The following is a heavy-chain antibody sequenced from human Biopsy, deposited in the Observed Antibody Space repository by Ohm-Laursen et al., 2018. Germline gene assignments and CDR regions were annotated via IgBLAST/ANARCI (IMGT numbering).Heavy chain of an antibody. CDR2: NIPILGTG. Sequence: VASVKVSCKAPGGTFSNYGVNWVRQAPGQGLEWLGGNIPILGTGNYAQKFQDRVTVAADTSTSTATMELRSLRSDDTAVYYYATKLTGYFHHWGQGTLVIVSS. J-gene: IGHJ1*01. D-gene: IGHD3-9*01. V-gene: IGHV1-69*06. CDR1: GGTFSNYG. CDR3: ATKLTGYFHH.